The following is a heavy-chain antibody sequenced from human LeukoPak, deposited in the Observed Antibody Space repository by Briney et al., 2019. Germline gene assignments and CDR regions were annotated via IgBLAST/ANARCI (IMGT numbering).Heavy chain of an antibody. J-gene: IGHJ6*02. V-gene: IGHV3-11*03. D-gene: IGHD3-10*01. Sequence: AGGSLRLSCAASGFTFSDYYMSWIRQAPGKGLEWVSYISSNSRYTHYADSVKGRSTISRDNAKNSLYLQMNSLRAEDTAVYYCARSLTMAPQYYGMDVWGQGTTVTVSS. CDR1: GFTFSDYY. CDR3: ARSLTMAPQYYGMDV. CDR2: ISSNSRYT.